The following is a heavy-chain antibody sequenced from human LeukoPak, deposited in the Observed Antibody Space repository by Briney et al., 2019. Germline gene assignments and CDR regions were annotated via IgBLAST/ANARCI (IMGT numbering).Heavy chain of an antibody. CDR2: ISSSGGTT. V-gene: IGHV3-23*01. CDR3: AKDRDGWPTDVGC. CDR1: GFTFSTHA. J-gene: IGHJ4*02. Sequence: PGGSLRLSCAACGFTFSTHAVNWVRQAPGKGLEWVSAISSSGGTTYYADSVKGRFSIYRDNSKNTLYLQMNSLRAEDTAVYYCAKDRDGWPTDVGCWGKGTLVTVSA. D-gene: IGHD5-24*01.